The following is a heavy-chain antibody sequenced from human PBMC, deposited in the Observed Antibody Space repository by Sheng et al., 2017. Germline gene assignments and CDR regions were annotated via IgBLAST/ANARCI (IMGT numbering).Heavy chain of an antibody. V-gene: IGHV4-39*07. CDR2: ISYSGST. Sequence: QLQLQDSGPGLVKPSETLSLTCTVSGGFVRASSYYWGWIRQPPGKGLEWIGTISYSGSTYYNPSLKSRVTLSVDTSNNQFSLKLNSVTAADTAVYYCARTHILTGYAVDYWGQGTLVTVSS. CDR1: GGFVRASSYY. CDR3: ARTHILTGYAVDY. J-gene: IGHJ4*02. D-gene: IGHD3-9*01.